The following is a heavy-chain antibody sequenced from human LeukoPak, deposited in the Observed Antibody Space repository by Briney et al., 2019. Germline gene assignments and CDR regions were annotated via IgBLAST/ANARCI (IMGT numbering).Heavy chain of an antibody. CDR1: GFTFSSYE. CDR2: ISTSGSTM. CDR3: AKVLRYDSRVGDY. J-gene: IGHJ4*02. Sequence: PGGSLRLSCAASGFTFSSYEMNWVRQAPGKGLEWVSFISTSGSTMYYADSVKGRFTISRDNAKNSLYLQMNSLRAEDTAVYYCAKVLRYDSRVGDYWGQRTLVTVSS. V-gene: IGHV3-48*03. D-gene: IGHD3-22*01.